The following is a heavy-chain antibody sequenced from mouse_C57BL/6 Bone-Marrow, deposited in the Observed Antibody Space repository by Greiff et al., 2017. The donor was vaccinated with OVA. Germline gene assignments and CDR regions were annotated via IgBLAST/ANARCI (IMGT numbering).Heavy chain of an antibody. CDR1: GYTFTSYD. CDR2: IYPRDGRT. J-gene: IGHJ3*01. D-gene: IGHD4-1*01. CDR3: ARSEANWARFAY. V-gene: IGHV1-85*01. Sequence: QVTLKVSGPELVKPGASVKLSCKASGYTFTSYDINWVKQRPGQGLAWLGWIYPRDGRTKYNEKFKGKATLTVDTSSSTAYMELHSLTSEDSAVYFCARSEANWARFAYWGQGTLVTVSA.